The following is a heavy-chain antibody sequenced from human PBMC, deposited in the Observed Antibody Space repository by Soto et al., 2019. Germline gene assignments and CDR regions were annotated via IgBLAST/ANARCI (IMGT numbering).Heavy chain of an antibody. CDR2: IYYSGRT. CDR1: GESISSSSYY. D-gene: IGHD2-21*02. Sequence: SETLSLTCIVSGESISSSSYYWGWIRQPPGKGLEWIGSIYYSGRTYYNPSFKSRVTLSIDTSKNQFSLKLSSVTATDTAVYYCARQRTTVVTQAYFDHWGQGALVTVSS. CDR3: ARQRTTVVTQAYFDH. J-gene: IGHJ4*02. V-gene: IGHV4-39*01.